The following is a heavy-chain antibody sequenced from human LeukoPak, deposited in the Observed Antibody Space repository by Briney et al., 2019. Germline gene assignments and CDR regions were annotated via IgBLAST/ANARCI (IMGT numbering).Heavy chain of an antibody. CDR3: ARGKVRAAAGVRSYYFDY. V-gene: IGHV1-8*02. CDR2: INPNSGNT. CDR1: GYTFTGYY. J-gene: IGHJ4*02. D-gene: IGHD6-13*01. Sequence: ASVKVSCKASGYTFTGYYMHWVRQPPGQGLEWMGWINPNSGNTGYAQKFQGRVTMTRNTSISTAYMALSSLRSEETAVYYCARGKVRAAAGVRSYYFDYWGQGTLVTVSS.